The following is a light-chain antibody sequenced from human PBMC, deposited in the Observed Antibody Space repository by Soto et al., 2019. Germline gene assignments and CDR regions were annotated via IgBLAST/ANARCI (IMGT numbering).Light chain of an antibody. V-gene: IGLV1-40*01. Sequence: QLVLTQPPSVSGAPGQRVTISCTGSSSNIGAGYDVHWYQQLPGTAPKLLIYGNSNRPSGVPDRFSGSKSGTSASLAITGLQAEDEADYDCQSYDSSLSGPWVFGGGTKLTVL. CDR1: SSNIGAGYD. CDR2: GNS. CDR3: QSYDSSLSGPWV. J-gene: IGLJ3*02.